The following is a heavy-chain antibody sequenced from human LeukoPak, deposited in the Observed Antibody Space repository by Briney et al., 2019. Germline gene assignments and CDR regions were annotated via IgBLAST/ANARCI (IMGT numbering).Heavy chain of an antibody. CDR2: IYYSGST. Sequence: SETLSLTCSVSSGSISGYYWSWIRQPPGKGLEWIGNIYYSGSTNYNPSLKSRVTISVDTPKSQFSLKLRSVTAADTAVYYCARRQTGTSYFDYWGQGTLVTVSS. CDR3: ARRQTGTSYFDY. D-gene: IGHD1-1*01. J-gene: IGHJ4*02. CDR1: SGSISGYY. V-gene: IGHV4-59*12.